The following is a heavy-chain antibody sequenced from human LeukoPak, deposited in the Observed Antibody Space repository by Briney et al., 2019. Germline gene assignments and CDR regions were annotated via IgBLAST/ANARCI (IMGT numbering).Heavy chain of an antibody. CDR3: ARESNKVVRGVIITRAFDY. J-gene: IGHJ4*02. Sequence: SETLSLTCTVSAVSISRGDYSWSWIRQPPGKGLEWRVYISSSGSTYYNPSLKSRVTISVDTSKNQFSLKLSSVTAADTAVYYCARESNKVVRGVIITRAFDYWGQGTLVTVSS. V-gene: IGHV4-30-4*08. CDR2: ISSSGST. D-gene: IGHD3-10*01. CDR1: AVSISRGDYS.